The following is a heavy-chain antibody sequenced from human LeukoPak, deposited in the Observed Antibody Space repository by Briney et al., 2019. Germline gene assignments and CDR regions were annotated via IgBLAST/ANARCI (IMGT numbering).Heavy chain of an antibody. V-gene: IGHV1-18*01. CDR3: ARDPYDLLTGYYSGSGGDY. D-gene: IGHD3-9*01. CDR2: ISGYNGNT. Sequence: GSSVKVSCKASGYTFTSYVINWVRQAPGQGLEWVGLISGYNGNTKYAQKVQGRVTMTTDASTNTAYMDLRSLRSDDTAVYFCARDPYDLLTGYYSGSGGDYWGQGTLVTVSS. CDR1: GYTFTSYV. J-gene: IGHJ4*02.